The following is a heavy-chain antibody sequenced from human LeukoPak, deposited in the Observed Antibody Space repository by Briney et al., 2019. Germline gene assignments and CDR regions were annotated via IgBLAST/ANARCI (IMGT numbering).Heavy chain of an antibody. CDR1: GFDLSDYY. V-gene: IGHV3-11*01. J-gene: IGHJ4*02. CDR3: ARRRDYLDY. Sequence: PGGSLRLSCVVSGFDLSDYYMSWIRQAPGKGLEWISYISSSGGNIYFADSVKGRFTMSRDNARGSLYLQMNSLRADDTAIYYCARRRDYLDYWGQGTLVTVSS. CDR2: ISSSGGNI.